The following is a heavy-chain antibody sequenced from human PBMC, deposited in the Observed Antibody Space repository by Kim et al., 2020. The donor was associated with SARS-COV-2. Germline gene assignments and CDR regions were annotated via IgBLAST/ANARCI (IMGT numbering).Heavy chain of an antibody. CDR3: AKDTHELWFGEFFDY. CDR2: ISGSGGRT. J-gene: IGHJ4*02. CDR1: GFTFSSYA. Sequence: GGSLRLSCAASGFTFSSYAMSGVRQAPGKGLEWASAISGSGGRTYYADSVKGRFTISRDNSKNTLYLQMNSLRAEDTAVYYCAKDTHELWFGEFFDYWGQGTLVTVSS. D-gene: IGHD3-10*01. V-gene: IGHV3-23*01.